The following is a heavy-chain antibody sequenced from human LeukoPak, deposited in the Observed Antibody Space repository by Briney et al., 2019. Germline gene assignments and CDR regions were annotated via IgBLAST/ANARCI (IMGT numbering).Heavy chain of an antibody. J-gene: IGHJ5*02. CDR3: AKDPYSSRGYNWFDP. D-gene: IGHD6-13*01. Sequence: GGSLRLSCAASGFTFSSYWMSWVRQVPGKGLEWVANIKKDGSEKKYVDSVKGRFTISRDNSKNTLYLQMNSLRAEDTAVYYCAKDPYSSRGYNWFDPWGQGTLVTVSS. V-gene: IGHV3-7*01. CDR1: GFTFSSYW. CDR2: IKKDGSEK.